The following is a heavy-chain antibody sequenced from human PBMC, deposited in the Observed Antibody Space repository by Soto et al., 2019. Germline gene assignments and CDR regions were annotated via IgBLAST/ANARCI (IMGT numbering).Heavy chain of an antibody. CDR1: GFTFSSYA. V-gene: IGHV3-23*01. D-gene: IGHD5-18*01. CDR2: ISGSGIST. Sequence: GGSLRLSCAASGFTFSSYAMSWVRQAPGKGLEWVSAISGSGISTYYADSVKGRFTISRDNSKNTLYLQMNSLRAEDTAVYYCAKSGGYNYGYQETDYWGQGTLVTVSS. J-gene: IGHJ4*02. CDR3: AKSGGYNYGYQETDY.